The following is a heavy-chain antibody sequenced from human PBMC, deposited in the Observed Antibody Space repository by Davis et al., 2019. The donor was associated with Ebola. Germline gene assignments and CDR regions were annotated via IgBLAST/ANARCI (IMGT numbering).Heavy chain of an antibody. CDR1: GGSISSGGYS. CDR2: IYHTGIT. J-gene: IGHJ4*02. Sequence: MPSETLSLTCAVSGGSISSGGYSWSWIRQPPGKGLEWIGNIYHTGITDYNPSLKSRVTMSVETSKNQFSLKMSSVTAADTAVYYCVKALRHGYSGDFRVGDWGQGTLVTVSS. V-gene: IGHV4-30-2*01. D-gene: IGHD5-24*01. CDR3: VKALRHGYSGDFRVGD.